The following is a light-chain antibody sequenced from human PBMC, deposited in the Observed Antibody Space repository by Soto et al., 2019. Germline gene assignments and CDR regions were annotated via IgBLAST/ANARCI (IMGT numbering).Light chain of an antibody. Sequence: QSALTQPASVSGSPGQSITISCAGTSSDIGGYKYVSWYQQHPGKAPKLMISEVSNRPSGVSNRFSGSKSGNTASLTIYGLQPEDEAHYYCSSYTSSNTLVFGGGTKLTVL. CDR3: SSYTSSNTLV. CDR2: EVS. V-gene: IGLV2-14*01. J-gene: IGLJ2*01. CDR1: SSDIGGYKY.